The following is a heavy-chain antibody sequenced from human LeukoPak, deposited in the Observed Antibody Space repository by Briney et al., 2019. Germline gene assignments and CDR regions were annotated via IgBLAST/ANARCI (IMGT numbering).Heavy chain of an antibody. CDR3: AREDGYKGPFDF. J-gene: IGHJ4*02. CDR2: ISGGGGAI. CDR1: EFTLSAYY. Sequence: TGGSLRLSCVASEFTLSAYYMTWIRQAPGKGLEWVSSISGGGGAIYYSDSVKGRFTISRDNAKNSLYLQMNSLRVEDTAVYYCAREDGYKGPFDFWGQGTLVTVSS. D-gene: IGHD2-21*01. V-gene: IGHV3-11*01.